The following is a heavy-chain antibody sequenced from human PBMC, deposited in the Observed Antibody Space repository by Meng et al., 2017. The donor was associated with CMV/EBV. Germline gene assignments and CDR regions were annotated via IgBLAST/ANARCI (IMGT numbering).Heavy chain of an antibody. CDR3: ARYKFDSSGYYRRFDY. CDR1: GYNFANYA. Sequence: ASVKVSCKASGYNFANYAIAWVRQAPGQGLEWMAWISASTGTTIYAQEFQGRVSMTTDTSTATAYLDVRNLRSDDTAVYYCARYKFDSSGYYRRFDYWGQGVLVTVSS. CDR2: ISASTGTT. D-gene: IGHD3-3*01. J-gene: IGHJ4*02. V-gene: IGHV1-18*01.